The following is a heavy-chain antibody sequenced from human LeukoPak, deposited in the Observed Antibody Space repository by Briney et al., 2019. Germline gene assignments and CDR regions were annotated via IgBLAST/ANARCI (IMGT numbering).Heavy chain of an antibody. Sequence: SETLSLTCTVSGGSISSGDHYWTWIRQPPGKGLEWIGYIYYSGSTDYNPSLKSRVTISVDTSKNQFSLKLSSVTAADTAVYYCARGGGIAAADDAFDIWGQGTMVTVSS. J-gene: IGHJ3*02. D-gene: IGHD6-13*01. CDR3: ARGGGIAAADDAFDI. CDR2: IYYSGST. V-gene: IGHV4-30-4*02. CDR1: GGSISSGDHY.